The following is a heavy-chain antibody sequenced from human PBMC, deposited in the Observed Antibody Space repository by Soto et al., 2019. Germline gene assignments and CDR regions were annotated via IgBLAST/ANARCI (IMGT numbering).Heavy chain of an antibody. Sequence: GGSLRISCAASGFTFISSAMSRVRPAAGKGLEWVSAISGSGGSTYYADSVKGRFTISRDNSKNTLYLQMNSLRAEDTAVYYCAKAALGARSTARQDYWGQGTLVTVSS. CDR1: GFTFISSA. J-gene: IGHJ4*02. CDR3: AKAALGARSTARQDY. CDR2: ISGSGGST. D-gene: IGHD1-26*01. V-gene: IGHV3-23*01.